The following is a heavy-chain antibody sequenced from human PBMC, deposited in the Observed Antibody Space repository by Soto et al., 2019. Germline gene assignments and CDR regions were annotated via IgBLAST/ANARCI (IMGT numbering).Heavy chain of an antibody. CDR2: IYYSGST. D-gene: IGHD3-22*01. Sequence: SETLSLTCTVSGGSVSSGSYYWSWIRQPPGKGLEWIGYIYYSGSTNYNPSLKSRVTISVDTSKNQFSLKLSSVTAADTAVYYCAREILDYYDSSGTLTRYYFDYWGQGTLVTVSS. CDR1: GGSVSSGSYY. V-gene: IGHV4-61*01. J-gene: IGHJ4*02. CDR3: AREILDYYDSSGTLTRYYFDY.